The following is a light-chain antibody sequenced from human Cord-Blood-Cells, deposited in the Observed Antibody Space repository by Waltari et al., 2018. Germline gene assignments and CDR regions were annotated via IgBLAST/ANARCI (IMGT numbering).Light chain of an antibody. CDR1: QSISSY. J-gene: IGKJ2*01. Sequence: DIQMTQAPYSLCASVGARSTITCRASQSISSYLNWYQQRPGKAPKLLIYAASSLQSWVPSRFSGSGSGTDFTLTISSLQPEDFATYYCQQSYSTPYTFGQGTKLEIK. V-gene: IGKV1-39*01. CDR2: AAS. CDR3: QQSYSTPYT.